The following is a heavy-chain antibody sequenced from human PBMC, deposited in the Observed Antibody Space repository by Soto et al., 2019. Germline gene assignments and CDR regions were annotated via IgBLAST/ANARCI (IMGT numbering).Heavy chain of an antibody. Sequence: GASVKVSCKASGYTFTSYDINWVRQATGQGLEWMGWMNPNSGNTGYAQKFQGRVTMTRNTSISTAYMELSSLRSEDTAVYYCARGLTKRGYCSGGSCYSFTSWFDPWGQGTLVTVSS. CDR1: GYTFTSYD. CDR2: MNPNSGNT. D-gene: IGHD2-15*01. V-gene: IGHV1-8*01. J-gene: IGHJ5*02. CDR3: ARGLTKRGYCSGGSCYSFTSWFDP.